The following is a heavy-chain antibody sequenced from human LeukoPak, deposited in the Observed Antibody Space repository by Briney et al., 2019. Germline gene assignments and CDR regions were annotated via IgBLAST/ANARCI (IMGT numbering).Heavy chain of an antibody. V-gene: IGHV3-23*01. CDR1: RFTFSSYA. Sequence: GSLRLSCAASRFTFSSYAMSWVRQAPGKGLEGVSAISGSGGITSYADSVKGRFTISRDNYKNTLHLQMNSLRAEDTAVYYCGWGSSWYQGYFNYWGQGMLVTVSS. CDR3: GWGSSWYQGYFNY. CDR2: ISGSGGIT. D-gene: IGHD6-13*01. J-gene: IGHJ4*02.